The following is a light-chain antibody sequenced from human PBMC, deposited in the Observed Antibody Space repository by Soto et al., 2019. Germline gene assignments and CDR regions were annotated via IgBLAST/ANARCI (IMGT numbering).Light chain of an antibody. V-gene: IGLV2-11*01. CDR2: AVT. J-gene: IGLJ1*01. CDR1: KNDVGGYNY. Sequence: QPVLTQPRSVFRTPGQSVPIPLTGTKNDVGGYNYVSWYQQYPGKAPKVMIYAVTKRPSGVPDRISGSKSGNTASLTISGLQAEDEADYYGCSHAGSYTHYVFGTGIKVTV. CDR3: CSHAGSYTHYV.